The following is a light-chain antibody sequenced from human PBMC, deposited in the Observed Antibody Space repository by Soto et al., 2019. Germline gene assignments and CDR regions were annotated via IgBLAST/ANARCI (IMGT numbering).Light chain of an antibody. J-gene: IGKJ5*01. V-gene: IGKV3-11*01. CDR2: DAS. CDR1: QSVSSY. CDR3: QQYTGPPTT. Sequence: EIVLTQSPAALSLSPGESATLSCRASQSVSSYLAWYQPKPGQAPRXLIYDASNRATGIPARFSGSGSGTDFTITITRLEPEDSEVDFCQQYTGPPTTFGQGTRLEIK.